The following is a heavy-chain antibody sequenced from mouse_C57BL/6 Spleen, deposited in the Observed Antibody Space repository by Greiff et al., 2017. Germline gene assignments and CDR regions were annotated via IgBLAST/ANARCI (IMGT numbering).Heavy chain of an antibody. CDR3: ARAYYSNDDFDY. J-gene: IGHJ2*01. D-gene: IGHD2-5*01. CDR2: ISDGGSYT. CDR1: GFTFSSYD. V-gene: IGHV5-4*01. Sequence: EVHLVESGGGLVKPGGSLKLSCAASGFTFSSYDMSWVRQTPEKRLEWVASISDGGSYTYYPDNAKGRFSITRDNAKYNLNLQMRQLKSEDTAMYYCARAYYSNDDFDYWGQGTTLTVSS.